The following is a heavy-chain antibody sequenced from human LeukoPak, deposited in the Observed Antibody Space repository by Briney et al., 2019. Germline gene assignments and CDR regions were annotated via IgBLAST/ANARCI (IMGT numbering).Heavy chain of an antibody. CDR3: ARQKWITMVRGVINWSDP. CDR2: IYNSGST. D-gene: IGHD3-10*01. CDR1: GGSISSSSYY. Sequence: SETLSLTCTVSGGSISSSSYYWGWIRQPPGKGLEWIGSIYNSGSTLYNPSLKSRVTISVDMSKSQFFLKLSSVTAADTAVYYCARQKWITMVRGVINWSDPWGQGTLVTVSS. J-gene: IGHJ5*02. V-gene: IGHV4-39*01.